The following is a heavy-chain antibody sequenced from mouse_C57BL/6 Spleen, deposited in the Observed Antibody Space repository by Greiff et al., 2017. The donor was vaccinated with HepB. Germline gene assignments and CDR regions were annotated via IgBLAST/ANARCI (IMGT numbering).Heavy chain of an antibody. Sequence: EVQLQQSGAELVRPGASVKLSCTASGFNIKDYYMHWVKQRPEQGLEWIGRIDPEDGDTESAPKFQGKATMTADTSSNTAYLQLSSLTSEDTDVYYCTTAQATLFDYWGQGTTLTVSS. CDR2: IDPEDGDT. D-gene: IGHD3-2*02. V-gene: IGHV14-1*01. CDR1: GFNIKDYY. J-gene: IGHJ2*01. CDR3: TTAQATLFDY.